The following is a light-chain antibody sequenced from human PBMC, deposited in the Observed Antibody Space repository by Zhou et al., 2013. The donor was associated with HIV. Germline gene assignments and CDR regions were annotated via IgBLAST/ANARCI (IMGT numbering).Light chain of an antibody. Sequence: DIQMTQSPSYVSASVGDRVTITCRASQDISGWLAWYQQKPGKAPKFLISNASTLQSGVPSRFSGRGSGTDYTLTISSLQPEDYATYSCQQAHSFPYTFGQGTKGGDQ. V-gene: IGKV1-12*01. J-gene: IGKJ2*01. CDR2: NAS. CDR3: QQAHSFPYT. CDR1: QDISGW.